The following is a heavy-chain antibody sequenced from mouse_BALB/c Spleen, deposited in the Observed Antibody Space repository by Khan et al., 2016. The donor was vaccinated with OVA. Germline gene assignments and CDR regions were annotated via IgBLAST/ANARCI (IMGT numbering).Heavy chain of an antibody. CDR1: GYIFTSNW. V-gene: IGHV1S132*01. CDR2: IYPGTGSI. CDR3: ASWYDYETSYFDV. J-gene: IGHJ1*01. D-gene: IGHD2-4*01. Sequence: QVQLQQSGPELVRPGASVKLSCKTSGYIFTSNWIHWVKQRSGQGLEWIARIYPGTGSIYYNEKFKGKATLTADKSSSTAYMQLSSLKSEDSAVYFCASWYDYETSYFDVWGAGTTVTVSS.